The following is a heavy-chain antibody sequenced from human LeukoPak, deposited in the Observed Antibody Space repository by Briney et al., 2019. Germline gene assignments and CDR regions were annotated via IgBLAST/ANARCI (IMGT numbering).Heavy chain of an antibody. Sequence: PSETLPLTCTVYGGSISSYYWSWIRPPPEKGLEWIGYIYYSGSTNNNPSLKSRVTISVDTSKNQFSLKLSSVTAADTAVYYCARSLRSKVPAAMVIGYWGQGTLVTVSS. J-gene: IGHJ4*02. D-gene: IGHD2-2*01. CDR2: IYYSGST. V-gene: IGHV4-59*01. CDR3: ARSLRSKVPAAMVIGY. CDR1: GGSISSYY.